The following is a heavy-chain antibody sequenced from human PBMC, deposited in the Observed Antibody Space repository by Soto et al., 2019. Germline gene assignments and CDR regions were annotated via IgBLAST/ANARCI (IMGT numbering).Heavy chain of an antibody. V-gene: IGHV4-30-4*01. CDR1: VGSISSGDYY. CDR3: ARWLSGDKVDS. CDR2: IYDSGTT. J-gene: IGHJ4*02. D-gene: IGHD6-19*01. Sequence: QVQLQESGPGLVKPSQTLSLTCTIAVGSISSGDYYWSWIRQPPGKGLEWIGHIYDSGTTYNNPSLNSRVTISIAPSENQFSLNLMSVTAADTAVYYCARWLSGDKVDSWGQGTLVTVSS.